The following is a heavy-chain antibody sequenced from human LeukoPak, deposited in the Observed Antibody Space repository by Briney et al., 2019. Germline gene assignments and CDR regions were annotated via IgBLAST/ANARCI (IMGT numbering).Heavy chain of an antibody. D-gene: IGHD3-10*01. CDR3: AKDNYYGSGSYPTPYYFDY. CDR2: IRYDGSNK. V-gene: IGHV3-30*02. CDR1: GFTFSSYG. J-gene: IGHJ4*02. Sequence: GSLRLSCAASGFTFSSYGMHWVRQVPGKGLEWVAFIRYDGSNKYYADSVKGRFTISRDNSKNTLYLQMNSLRAEDTAVYYCAKDNYYGSGSYPTPYYFDYWGQGTLVTVSS.